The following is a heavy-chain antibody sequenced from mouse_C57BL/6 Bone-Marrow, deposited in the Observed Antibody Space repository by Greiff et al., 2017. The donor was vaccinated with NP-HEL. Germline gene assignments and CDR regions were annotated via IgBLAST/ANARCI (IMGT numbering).Heavy chain of an antibody. J-gene: IGHJ4*01. CDR2: IRNKANGYTT. CDR3: ERSIYYDYADDPFYARDY. CDR1: GFTFTDYY. V-gene: IGHV7-3*01. Sequence: EVMLVESGGGLVQPGDSLSLSCAASGFTFTDYYMSWVRQPPGKALEWLVFIRNKANGYTTASRASVKSRFTISCDSSESIILHHMHTLRAEDSATYYCERSIYYDYADDPFYARDYWGQGASVTGSS. D-gene: IGHD2-4*01.